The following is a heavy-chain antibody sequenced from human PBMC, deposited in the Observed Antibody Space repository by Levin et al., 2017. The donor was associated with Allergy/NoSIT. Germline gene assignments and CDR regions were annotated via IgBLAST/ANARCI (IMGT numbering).Heavy chain of an antibody. V-gene: IGHV3-23*01. D-gene: IGHD3-22*01. CDR2: ISAGGDTT. CDR3: ANRQDSGGIHDTSGHNLC. J-gene: IGHJ4*02. CDR1: GFTFSSYD. Sequence: GESLKISCAAFGFTFSSYDMTWVRQAPGKGLEWVSAISAGGDTTYYAESVRGRFTISRDNSKFTVYLQMNSLRAEDTAVYYCANRQDSGGIHDTSGHNLCWGRGTLVTVSS.